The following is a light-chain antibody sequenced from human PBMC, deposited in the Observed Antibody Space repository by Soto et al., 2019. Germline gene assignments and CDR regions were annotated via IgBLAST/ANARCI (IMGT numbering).Light chain of an antibody. V-gene: IGKV1-5*01. J-gene: IGKJ4*01. CDR1: QSISGW. CDR2: DAS. CDR3: QQYNSYLLT. Sequence: DIQMTQSPSTLSASVGDRVTITCRASQSISGWLAWYQQKPGKAPKLLIYDASSLESGVPSRFSGSGSGTEFTLAISGLQPDDFATDYCQQYNSYLLTFGGGTKVEIK.